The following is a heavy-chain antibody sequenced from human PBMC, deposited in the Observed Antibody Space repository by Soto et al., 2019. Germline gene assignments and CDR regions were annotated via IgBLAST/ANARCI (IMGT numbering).Heavy chain of an antibody. CDR2: IRSKAYGGTT. Sequence: GGSLRLSCTASGFTFGDYAMSWFRQAPGKGLEWVGFIRSKAYGGTTEYAASVKGRFTISRDDSKSIAYLQMNSLKTEDTAVYYCTRDTRGWAVAGPHRYYYYGMDVWGQGTTVTVSS. CDR1: GFTFGDYA. J-gene: IGHJ6*02. CDR3: TRDTRGWAVAGPHRYYYYGMDV. D-gene: IGHD6-19*01. V-gene: IGHV3-49*03.